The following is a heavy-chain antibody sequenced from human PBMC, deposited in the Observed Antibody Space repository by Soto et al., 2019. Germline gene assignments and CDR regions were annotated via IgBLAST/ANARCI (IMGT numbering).Heavy chain of an antibody. CDR3: ARYSSGAGDY. V-gene: IGHV3-74*01. CDR2: INSDGSVT. CDR1: GFTFSDTW. D-gene: IGHD6-19*01. Sequence: AASGFTFSDTWMFWVRQAPGKGLVWVSRINSDGSVTSYADSVKGRFTISRDNAKNTLYLQMNSLRTEDTAVYYCARYSSGAGDYWGQGTLVTVSS. J-gene: IGHJ4*02.